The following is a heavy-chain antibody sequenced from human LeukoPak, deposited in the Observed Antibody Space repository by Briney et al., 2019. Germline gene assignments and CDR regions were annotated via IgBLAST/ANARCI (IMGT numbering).Heavy chain of an antibody. D-gene: IGHD5-18*01. CDR3: ARDVHTAMVPSAFDI. Sequence: ASVKVSCKASGYTFTGYYMHWVRQAPGQGLEWMGWINPNSGGTNYAQKFQGRVTMTRDTSISTAYMELSRLRSDDTAVYYCARDVHTAMVPSAFDIWGQGTMVTVSS. CDR2: INPNSGGT. J-gene: IGHJ3*02. CDR1: GYTFTGYY. V-gene: IGHV1-2*02.